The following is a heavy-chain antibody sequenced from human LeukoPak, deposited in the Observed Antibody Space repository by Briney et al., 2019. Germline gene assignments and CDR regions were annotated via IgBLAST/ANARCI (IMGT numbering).Heavy chain of an antibody. V-gene: IGHV4-59*01. Sequence: WEALSLICCVAGGSISPYCWSCFRQRPWTGVEWIGYIYYSGRNNYNNPSLKSRVTMSVDTSKNQFSLKVRSVTAADTAFYYCARGRRRLDYWGQGILATVSS. CDR3: ARGRRRLDY. J-gene: IGHJ4*02. D-gene: IGHD1-1*01. CDR2: IYYSGRN. CDR1: GGSISPYC.